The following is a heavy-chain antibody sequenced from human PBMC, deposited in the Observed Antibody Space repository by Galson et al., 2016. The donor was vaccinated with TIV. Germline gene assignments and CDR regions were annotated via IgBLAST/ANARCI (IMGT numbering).Heavy chain of an antibody. Sequence: PALVKPTQTLTLTCSFSGFSLRTGGVGVGWIRQPPGKALEWLALIYWDDDRRCSPSLKSRLTITKDTSKNQVVLRMTNMDPVETATYYCAHSFSNYFLDYWGQGTLVTVTS. CDR2: IYWDDDR. D-gene: IGHD4-11*01. V-gene: IGHV2-5*02. CDR1: GFSLRTGGVG. J-gene: IGHJ4*02. CDR3: AHSFSNYFLDY.